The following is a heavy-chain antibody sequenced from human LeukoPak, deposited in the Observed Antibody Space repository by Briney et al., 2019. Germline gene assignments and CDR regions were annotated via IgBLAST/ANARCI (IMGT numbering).Heavy chain of an antibody. CDR2: IYYSGST. D-gene: IGHD6-6*01. J-gene: IGHJ3*02. Sequence: QPSETLSLTCTVSGGSISSYYWSWIRQPSGKGLEWIGYIYYSGSTNYNPSLKSRVTISVDTSKNQFSLKLSSVTAADTAVYYCARDRQLADAFDIWGQGTMVTVSS. CDR3: ARDRQLADAFDI. V-gene: IGHV4-59*01. CDR1: GGSISSYY.